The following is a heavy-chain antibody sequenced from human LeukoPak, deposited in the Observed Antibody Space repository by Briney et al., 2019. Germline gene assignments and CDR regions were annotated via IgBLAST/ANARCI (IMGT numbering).Heavy chain of an antibody. CDR3: ARDVGWFHFDS. CDR2: IKEDGSQT. D-gene: IGHD2-15*01. Sequence: GGSLRLSCAASGFRFGSFWMTWIRQAPGKVLEWVGHIKEDGSQTNYIDSVTGRFTIPRDNSKDSLYLQMNSLRAEDTAVYFCARDVGWFHFDSWGQGILVTVSS. CDR1: GFRFGSFW. V-gene: IGHV3-7*01. J-gene: IGHJ4*02.